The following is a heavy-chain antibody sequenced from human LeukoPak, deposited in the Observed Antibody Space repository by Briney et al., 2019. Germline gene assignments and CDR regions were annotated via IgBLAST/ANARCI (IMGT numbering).Heavy chain of an antibody. Sequence: GESLKISCKGSGYDFTTYWIGWVRQMPGKGLEWMGIIYPGDSDTRYSPSFQGQVTISADKSISTAYLQWSSLKASDTAMYYCARGGYDSSGYQKNFQHWGQGTLVTVSS. V-gene: IGHV5-51*01. CDR3: ARGGYDSSGYQKNFQH. CDR2: IYPGDSDT. CDR1: GYDFTTYW. J-gene: IGHJ1*01. D-gene: IGHD3-22*01.